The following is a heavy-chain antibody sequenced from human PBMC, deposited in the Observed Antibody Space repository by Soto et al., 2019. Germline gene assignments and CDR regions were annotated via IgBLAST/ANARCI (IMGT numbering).Heavy chain of an antibody. CDR2: IKQDGRAA. CDR3: ARGDYHDTSGPFSDAFDV. J-gene: IGHJ3*01. Sequence: GGSLRISCAASGFTVSGYWMSWVRQAPGKGLEWVANIKQDGRAAWYVDSVKGRFTISRDNARKSLYLQMNSLRLEDAALYYSARGDYHDTSGPFSDAFDVWGPGTKVT. V-gene: IGHV3-7*04. D-gene: IGHD3-22*01. CDR1: GFTVSGYW.